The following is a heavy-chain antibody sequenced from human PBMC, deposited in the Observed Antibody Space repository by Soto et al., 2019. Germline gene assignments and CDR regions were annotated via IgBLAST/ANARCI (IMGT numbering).Heavy chain of an antibody. D-gene: IGHD2-15*01. CDR1: GGSISSYY. CDR3: ARRYGGTFDY. CDR2: IYYSGST. J-gene: IGHJ4*02. Sequence: QVQLQESGPGLVKPSETLSLTCTVSGGSISSYYWSWIRQPPGKGLEWIGYIYYSGSTNYNPSLKSLVTISVETSKKQCSLKLSSVTAADTAVYYCARRYGGTFDYWGQGTLVTVSS. V-gene: IGHV4-59*08.